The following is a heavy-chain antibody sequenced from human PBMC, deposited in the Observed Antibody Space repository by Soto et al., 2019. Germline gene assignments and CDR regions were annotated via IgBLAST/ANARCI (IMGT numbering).Heavy chain of an antibody. CDR1: GGTFISYA. V-gene: IGHV1-69*13. CDR2: IIPIFGTA. Sequence: PGKVSGKASGGTFISYAISWLRQAPVQGLEWMGGIIPIFGTANYAQKFQGRVTITADESTSTAYMELSSLRAEDTAVYYCARDQVRITFGGVIADPDDYWGQGTLVTVSS. J-gene: IGHJ4*02. CDR3: ARDQVRITFGGVIADPDDY. D-gene: IGHD3-16*02.